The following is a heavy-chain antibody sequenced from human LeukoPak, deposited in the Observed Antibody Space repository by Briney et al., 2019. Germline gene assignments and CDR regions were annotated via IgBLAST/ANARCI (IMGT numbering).Heavy chain of an antibody. CDR3: ARDRPQWDHAFDY. J-gene: IGHJ4*02. V-gene: IGHV3-33*08. D-gene: IGHD1-26*01. CDR1: GFTSSSYA. CDR2: IWYDGSNK. Sequence: PGGSLRLSCAASGFTSSSYAMSWVRQGPGKELEWVAVIWYDGSNKYYADSVKGRFTISRDNSKNTLYLQMNSLRAEDTAVYYCARDRPQWDHAFDYWGQGTLVTVSS.